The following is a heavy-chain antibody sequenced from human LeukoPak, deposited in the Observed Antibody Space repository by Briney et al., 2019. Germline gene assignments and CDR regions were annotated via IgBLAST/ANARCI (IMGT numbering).Heavy chain of an antibody. Sequence: SETLALTCTVSGGSISSYSWSWIRQPPGKGLEWIGYIYYSGSTKYNPSLKSRVTISVDTSKNQFSLKLGAVTAADTGVYYCASLTGRYYFDDWGQGTLVTVSS. CDR1: GGSISSYS. CDR3: ASLTGRYYFDD. J-gene: IGHJ4*02. CDR2: IYYSGST. V-gene: IGHV4-59*08.